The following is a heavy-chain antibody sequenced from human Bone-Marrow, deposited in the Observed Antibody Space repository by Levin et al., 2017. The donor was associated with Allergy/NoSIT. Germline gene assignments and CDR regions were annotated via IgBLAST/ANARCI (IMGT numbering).Heavy chain of an antibody. CDR2: ITWNGGRT. V-gene: IGHV3-43*01. D-gene: IGHD6-13*01. J-gene: IGHJ6*03. CDR3: AKEGAGYIDHMDV. Sequence: GGSLRLSCVSSGFTFGEYTMHWVRQAPGKGLEWVSLITWNGGRTSYSDSVKGRFTISRDNRENSLYLQMNSLRTEDTALYYCAKEGAGYIDHMDVWGKGTTVTVSS. CDR1: GFTFGEYT.